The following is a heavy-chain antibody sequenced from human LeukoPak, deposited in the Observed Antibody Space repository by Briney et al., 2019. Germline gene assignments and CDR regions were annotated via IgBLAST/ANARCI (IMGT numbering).Heavy chain of an antibody. V-gene: IGHV4-59*01. CDR1: GGSLSSYY. CDR2: IYYSGST. J-gene: IGHJ4*02. Sequence: PSETLSLTCTVSGGSLSSYYWSWIRQPPGKGLEWIGYIYYSGSTNYNPSLKSRVTISVDTSKNQFSLKLSSVTAADTAVYYCARSLKRWLQLDYWGQGTLVTVPS. D-gene: IGHD5-24*01. CDR3: ARSLKRWLQLDY.